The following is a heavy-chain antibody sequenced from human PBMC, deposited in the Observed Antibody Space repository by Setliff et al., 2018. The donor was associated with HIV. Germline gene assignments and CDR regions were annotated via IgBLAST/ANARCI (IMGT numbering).Heavy chain of an antibody. CDR1: GYTFTGYF. Sequence: ASVKVSCKASGYTFTGYFIHWVRQAPGQGLEWMGRITPNSAGTNYAQKFQGRVTMTRDTSISTAYMELSRLRSDDTAVYYCATKVYCTNGVCLDAFDIWGQGTMVTVSS. V-gene: IGHV1-2*06. D-gene: IGHD2-8*01. J-gene: IGHJ3*02. CDR3: ATKVYCTNGVCLDAFDI. CDR2: ITPNSAGT.